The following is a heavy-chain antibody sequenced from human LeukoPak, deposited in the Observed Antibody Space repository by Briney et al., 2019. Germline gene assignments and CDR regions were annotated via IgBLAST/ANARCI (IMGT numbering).Heavy chain of an antibody. CDR3: TRENPGTGWFDP. CDR1: GGSFSSYA. V-gene: IGHV1-69*06. Sequence: GASVKVSCKASGGSFSSYAINWVRQAPGQGLEWMGGIIPMFGSANYAQKFQGRVTITADKSTSTAYMELSSVRSEDTAVYYCTRENPGTGWFDPWGQGTLVTVSS. D-gene: IGHD1-14*01. CDR2: IIPMFGSA. J-gene: IGHJ5*02.